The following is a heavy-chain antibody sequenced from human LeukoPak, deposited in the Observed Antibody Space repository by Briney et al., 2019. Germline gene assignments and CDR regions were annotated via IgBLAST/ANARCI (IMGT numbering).Heavy chain of an antibody. CDR3: ARGAGKSDPMDV. CDR2: VTGSGYST. J-gene: IGHJ6*02. D-gene: IGHD2-21*02. V-gene: IGHV3-23*01. Sequence: GGSLRLSCAASGFTFSNNALSWVRQAPGKGLEWVAAVTGSGYSTTYADSVKGRFTISRDDAKNSLYLQMNSLRAEDTAVYYCARGAGKSDPMDVWGQGTTVTVSS. CDR1: GFTFSNNA.